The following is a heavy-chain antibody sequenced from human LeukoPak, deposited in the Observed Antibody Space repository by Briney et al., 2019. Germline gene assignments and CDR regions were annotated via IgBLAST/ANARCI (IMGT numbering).Heavy chain of an antibody. CDR1: GFTFSNYA. V-gene: IGHV3-23*01. CDR3: AKGKRGNYDY. D-gene: IGHD1-26*01. Sequence: GGSLRLSCAASGFTFSNYAMTWVRQAPGKGLERVSAITDRGDDTYYADSVKGRFTISRDNSKNTLYLQMNSLRAEDTAVYYCAKGKRGNYDYWGQGTLVTVSS. J-gene: IGHJ4*02. CDR2: ITDRGDDT.